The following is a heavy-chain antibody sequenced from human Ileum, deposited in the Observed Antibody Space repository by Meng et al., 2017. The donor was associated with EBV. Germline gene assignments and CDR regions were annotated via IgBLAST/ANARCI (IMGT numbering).Heavy chain of an antibody. D-gene: IGHD2-15*01. J-gene: IGHJ5*02. CDR3: ATDNSVEDITWWFDP. Sequence: QLRLAQYASKGKNPEASMMVSCNATGYTFNSYAMHWERQAHGQRLEWMRWINAGNGNTKYSQKFQGRVTITRDTSTNTLFMEVSSLRSEDTAMYYCATDNSVEDITWWFDPWGQGTLVTVSS. CDR2: INAGNGNT. CDR1: GYTFNSYA. V-gene: IGHV1-3*01.